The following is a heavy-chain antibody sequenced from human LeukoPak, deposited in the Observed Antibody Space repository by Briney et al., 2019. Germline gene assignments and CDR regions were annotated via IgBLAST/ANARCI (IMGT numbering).Heavy chain of an antibody. CDR3: ARVAVAGNRYFDY. V-gene: IGHV4-34*01. Sequence: SETLSLTCAVYGGSFSGYYWSWIRQPPGKGLEWIGEINHSGGTNYNPSLKSRVTISVDTSKSQFSLKLSSVTAADTAVYYCARVAVAGNRYFDYWGQGTLVTVSS. CDR1: GGSFSGYY. D-gene: IGHD6-19*01. J-gene: IGHJ4*02. CDR2: INHSGGT.